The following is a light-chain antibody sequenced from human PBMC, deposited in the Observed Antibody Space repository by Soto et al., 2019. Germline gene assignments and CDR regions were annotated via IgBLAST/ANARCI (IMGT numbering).Light chain of an antibody. CDR3: QQCFGSLHT. CDR2: AAS. V-gene: IGKV3-20*01. J-gene: IGKJ2*01. CDR1: QSISSTY. Sequence: SVLTQSPGTLSLSPGEGATLSCRTSQSISSTYLAWYQQRPGQAPRLLIYAASSRATGIPDRFSGSGSGTDFTLTISRLEPEDFEVDSCQQCFGSLHTFDQGTKMEIK.